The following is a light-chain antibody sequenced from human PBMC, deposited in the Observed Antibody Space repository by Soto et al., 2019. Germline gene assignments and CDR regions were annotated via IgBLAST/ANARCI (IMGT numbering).Light chain of an antibody. V-gene: IGKV3-20*01. J-gene: IGKJ1*01. CDR3: QHYGSSRA. Sequence: EIVLTQSPGTLSLSPGERATLSCRASQSVTSSDLAWYQQKPGQAPRLLIYDASIRATGIPGRFSGSGSGTGFTLTISRLEPEDFAVYFCQHYGSSRAFGQGAEVEIK. CDR2: DAS. CDR1: QSVTSSD.